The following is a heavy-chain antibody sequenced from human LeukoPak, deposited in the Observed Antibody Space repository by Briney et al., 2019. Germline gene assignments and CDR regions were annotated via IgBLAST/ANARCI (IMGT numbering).Heavy chain of an antibody. CDR1: GFTLSSSW. V-gene: IGHV3-74*01. CDR3: AREPPDIVLMVYEA. D-gene: IGHD2-8*01. Sequence: PGGSLRPSCTASGFTLSSSWMHWVRQAPGKGLVWVSRINSDGRSTSYADSVKGRFTISRDSATTTLYLQMNSLRAEDPAGYYCAREPPDIVLMVYEAWGQGTLVTVSS. CDR2: INSDGRST. J-gene: IGHJ5*02.